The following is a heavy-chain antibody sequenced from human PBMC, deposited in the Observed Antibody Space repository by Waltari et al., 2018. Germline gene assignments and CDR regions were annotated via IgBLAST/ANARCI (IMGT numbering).Heavy chain of an antibody. J-gene: IGHJ3*01. V-gene: IGHV1-69-2*01. Sequence: EVQLLQSGAELKEPGTTVRISCKVSGYTFSDYYIHWVQQAPGKGLRWMGLVDPEDGETIHADNFQGRVTISADTSTDTAFMELSSLRSEDTAVFYCATALGDSSSASRPFDFWGQGTMITVSS. CDR2: VDPEDGET. CDR3: ATALGDSSSASRPFDF. CDR1: GYTFSDYY. D-gene: IGHD6-19*01.